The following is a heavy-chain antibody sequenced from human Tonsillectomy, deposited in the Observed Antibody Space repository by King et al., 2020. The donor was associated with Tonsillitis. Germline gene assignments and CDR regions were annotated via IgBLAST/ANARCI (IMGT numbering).Heavy chain of an antibody. CDR1: GFSFSNYD. D-gene: IGHD3-22*01. V-gene: IGHV3-21*01. CDR3: AKDKGADYYETGRGAFDV. CDR2: ITSSGKYI. J-gene: IGHJ3*01. Sequence: VQLVESGGRLVKPGGSLRLSCATSGFSFSNYDMNWVRQAPGKGLEWGSSITSSGKYIYHSASLKGRLTISSNNAKNSPFLQMNYLRADDTAVYYCAKDKGADYYETGRGAFDVWGQGTMVTVSS.